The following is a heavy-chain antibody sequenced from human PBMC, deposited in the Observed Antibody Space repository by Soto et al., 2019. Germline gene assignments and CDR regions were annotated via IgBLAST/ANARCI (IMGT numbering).Heavy chain of an antibody. CDR1: GYTFSGFY. J-gene: IGHJ4*02. Sequence: ASVKVSCKASGYTFSGFYMHWVRQAPGQGLELMGWINPNSGGTKSAEKFQGRVTMTRXXXXXXAXMXLXXXTSDXTAVYYCASAAVTGTAGLDFWGQGTQVTVPQ. CDR2: INPNSGGT. V-gene: IGHV1-2*02. D-gene: IGHD6-19*01. CDR3: ASAAVTGTAGLDF.